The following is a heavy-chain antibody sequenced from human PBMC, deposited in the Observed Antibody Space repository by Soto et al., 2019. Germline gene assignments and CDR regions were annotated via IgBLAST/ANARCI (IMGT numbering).Heavy chain of an antibody. CDR3: AKWWAAAALDNYFDY. J-gene: IGHJ4*02. Sequence: GGSLRLSCAASGFTFSSYGMSWVRQAPGKGLEWVSAISGSGGSTYYAGSVKGRFTISRDNSKNTLYLQMNSLRAEDTAVYYCAKWWAAAALDNYFDYWGQGTLLTVSS. CDR1: GFTFSSYG. V-gene: IGHV3-23*01. CDR2: ISGSGGST. D-gene: IGHD6-13*01.